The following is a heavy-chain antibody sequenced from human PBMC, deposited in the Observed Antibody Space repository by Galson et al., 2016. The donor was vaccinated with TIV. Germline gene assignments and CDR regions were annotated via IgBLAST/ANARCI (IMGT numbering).Heavy chain of an antibody. J-gene: IGHJ4*02. D-gene: IGHD3-22*01. CDR2: IYPGDSDT. Sequence: SGAEVKKPGESLKISCKGSGYSFTSYWIGWVRQMPGKGLEWMGIIYPGDSDTRYSPSFQGQVTITADKSTRTAYLQWSSLKASDTAVYYCARRDSTGISNFDFWGQGTLFTVSS. CDR1: GYSFTSYW. CDR3: ARRDSTGISNFDF. V-gene: IGHV5-51*01.